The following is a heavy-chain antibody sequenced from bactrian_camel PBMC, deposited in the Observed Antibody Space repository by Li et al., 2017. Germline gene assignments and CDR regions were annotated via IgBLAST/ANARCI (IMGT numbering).Heavy chain of an antibody. J-gene: IGHJ4*01. D-gene: IGHD4*01. CDR2: MDSGGSKT. Sequence: HVQLVESGGGLVQPGGSLRLSCYASGVSLSGYYMNWVRQVPGKGLEWVTSMDSGGSKTYSKDSVKGRFTISRDNTKNTVHLQMNSLESSDTAVYYCATGGRLATKATMTALFGIGARGPRSPSP. CDR1: GVSLSGYY. V-gene: IGHV3-2*01. CDR3: ATGGRLATKATMTALFG.